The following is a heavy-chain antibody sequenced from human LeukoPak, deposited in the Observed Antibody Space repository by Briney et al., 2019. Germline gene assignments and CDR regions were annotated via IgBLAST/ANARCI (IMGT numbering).Heavy chain of an antibody. V-gene: IGHV4-34*01. CDR3: AGAAGPDY. J-gene: IGHJ4*02. Sequence: SETLSLTCAVYGGSFSGYYWSWIRQPPGKGLEWIGSIYYSGSTYYNPSLKSRVTISVDTSKNQFSLKLSSVTAADTAVYYCAGAAGPDYWGQGTLVTVSS. D-gene: IGHD6-13*01. CDR1: GGSFSGYY. CDR2: IYYSGST.